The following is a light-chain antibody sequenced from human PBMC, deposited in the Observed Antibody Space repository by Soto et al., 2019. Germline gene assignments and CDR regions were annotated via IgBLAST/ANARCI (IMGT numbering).Light chain of an antibody. CDR1: QSVSNS. CDR2: GAS. Sequence: EIVMTQSPATLSVSPGERATLSCRASQSVSNSLAWYQQKPGQGPRLLIYGASTRATGIPARFSGSGSGTDFTLTISSLQSEDFAVYYCQQYGSSGTFGQGTKVDIK. CDR3: QQYGSSGT. V-gene: IGKV3-15*01. J-gene: IGKJ1*01.